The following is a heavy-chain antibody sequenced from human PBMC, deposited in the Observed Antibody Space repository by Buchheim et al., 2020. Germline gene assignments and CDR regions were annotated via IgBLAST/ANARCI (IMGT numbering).Heavy chain of an antibody. J-gene: IGHJ5*02. D-gene: IGHD6-19*01. CDR1: GFSFSTYG. CDR3: AKCSHGYNSDVGPFCWFDP. CDR2: MSYDGRNE. Sequence: QVQLVESGGGVVQPGRSLRLSCAASGFSFSTYGIHWVRQAPGKGLEWVAVMSYDGRNEYYADSVRGRFTISRDTSKNTLYLQMNSLRAEDTAVYYCAKCSHGYNSDVGPFCWFDPWGQGTL. V-gene: IGHV3-30*18.